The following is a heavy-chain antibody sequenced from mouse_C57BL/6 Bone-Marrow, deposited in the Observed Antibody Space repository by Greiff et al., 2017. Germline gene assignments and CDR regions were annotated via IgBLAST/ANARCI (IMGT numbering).Heavy chain of an antibody. CDR3: TYFDY. V-gene: IGHV1-15*01. CDR2: IDPETGGT. J-gene: IGHJ2*01. CDR1: GYTFTDYE. Sequence: QVQLKESGAELVRPGASVTLSCKASGYTFTDYEMHWVKQTPVHGLEWIGAIDPETGGTAYNQKFKGKAILTADKSSSTAYMELRSLTSEDSAVYYCTYFDYCGQGTTLTVSS.